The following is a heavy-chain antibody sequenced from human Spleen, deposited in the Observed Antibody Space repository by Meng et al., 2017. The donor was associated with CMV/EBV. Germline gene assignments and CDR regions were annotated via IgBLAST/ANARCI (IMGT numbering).Heavy chain of an antibody. CDR1: GFIFSTST. Sequence: GESLKISCGASGFIFSTSTVHWVRQATGKGLEWVAVMSHDGNSKYYADSVKGRFTISRDNSQNTLYLQMNSLRTEDTAVYFCARDYALFLDHWGRGTLVTVSS. J-gene: IGHJ4*02. D-gene: IGHD3-16*01. CDR3: ARDYALFLDH. CDR2: MSHDGNSK. V-gene: IGHV3-30*01.